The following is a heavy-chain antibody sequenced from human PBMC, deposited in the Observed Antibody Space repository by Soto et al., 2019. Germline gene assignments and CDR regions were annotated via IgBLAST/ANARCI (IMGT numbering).Heavy chain of an antibody. V-gene: IGHV1-69*11. CDR2: IIPMLGTP. J-gene: IGHJ6*02. Sequence: QVQLVQSGAEVKKPGSSVKVSCKTSGGTFSRFGISWVRQARGQGLEWMGGIIPMLGTPNYAQKFQGRVTLTADVTTNTAHMELSSLRSEDTAVYFCARVVSNHVSGPHYYCYGMDVWGQGTAVTVSS. D-gene: IGHD3-10*01. CDR3: ARVVSNHVSGPHYYCYGMDV. CDR1: GGTFSRFG.